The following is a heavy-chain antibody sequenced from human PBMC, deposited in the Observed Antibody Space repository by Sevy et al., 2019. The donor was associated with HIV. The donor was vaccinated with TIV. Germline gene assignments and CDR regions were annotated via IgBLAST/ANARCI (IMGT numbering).Heavy chain of an antibody. V-gene: IGHV1-2*02. J-gene: IGHJ4*02. CDR1: GYTFTGHY. Sequence: ASVKVSCKASGYTFTGHYIHWVRQAPGQGLEWMGLINPNSGATKYAQKFQGRVTMTRDTSISAAYMDLRGLRSDDTAGYYGARGNMITFGRVIATFDAWGRGTQVTVSS. CDR2: INPNSGAT. D-gene: IGHD3-16*02. CDR3: ARGNMITFGRVIATFDA.